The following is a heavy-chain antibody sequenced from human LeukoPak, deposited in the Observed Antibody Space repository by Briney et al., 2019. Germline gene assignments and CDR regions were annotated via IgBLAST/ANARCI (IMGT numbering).Heavy chain of an antibody. CDR1: GFTFRNCA. J-gene: IGHJ4*02. CDR3: AKDLQPAAGMFPPRGNFDY. V-gene: IGHV3-23*01. CDR2: ISGSGGST. Sequence: PGGSLRLSCAASGFTFRNCAMSWVRQAPGKGLEWVSAISGSGGSTYYADSVKGRFTISRDNSKNTLYLQMNSLRAEDTAVYYCAKDLQPAAGMFPPRGNFDYWGQGTLVTVSS. D-gene: IGHD6-13*01.